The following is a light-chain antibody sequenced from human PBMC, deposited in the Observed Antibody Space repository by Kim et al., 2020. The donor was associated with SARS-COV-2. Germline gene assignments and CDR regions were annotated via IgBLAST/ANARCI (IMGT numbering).Light chain of an antibody. CDR3: QQYDTYPFT. J-gene: IGKJ1*01. V-gene: IGKV1-5*03. Sequence: AFAGDRVNITCRASQYINRRLAWYQQKPGKAPKVLIYKASTLESGVPSTFSGSGSGTDFTLTISSLQPDDFATYYCQQYDTYPFTFGQGTKVDIK. CDR1: QYINRR. CDR2: KAS.